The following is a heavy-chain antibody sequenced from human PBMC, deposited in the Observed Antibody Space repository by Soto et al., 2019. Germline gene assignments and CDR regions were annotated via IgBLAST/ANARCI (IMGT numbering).Heavy chain of an antibody. V-gene: IGHV3-33*01. J-gene: IGHJ4*02. CDR3: ATGEGTFDY. CDR2: IWGDASKT. Sequence: QVQLVESGGGVVQPGTSLRLSCVASGFTFDSHGMHWVRQAPGTGLAWVAIIWGDASKTYYADSAKGRFTISRDNSKNTAYLERNSVRADDTAVYYSATGEGTFDYWGQGALVTVSS. CDR1: GFTFDSHG.